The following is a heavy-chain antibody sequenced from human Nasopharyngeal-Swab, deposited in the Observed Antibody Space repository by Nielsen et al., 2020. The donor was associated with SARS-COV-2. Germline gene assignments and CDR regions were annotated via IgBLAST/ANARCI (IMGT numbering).Heavy chain of an antibody. Sequence: GGSLRLSCAASGFTFSDYYMSWVRQAPGKGLEWVTILSSIGNTFYIESVKGRFTISGDNLQNTVHLQMNSLRAEDTAVYYCARGQGDYWGQGTLVTVSS. J-gene: IGHJ4*02. CDR2: LSSIGNT. CDR3: ARGQGDY. V-gene: IGHV3-53*01. CDR1: GFTFSDYY.